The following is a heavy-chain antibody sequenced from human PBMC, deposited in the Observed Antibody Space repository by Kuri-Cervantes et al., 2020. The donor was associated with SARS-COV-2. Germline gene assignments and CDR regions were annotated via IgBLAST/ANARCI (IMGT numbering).Heavy chain of an antibody. D-gene: IGHD3-16*01. J-gene: IGHJ3*02. CDR1: RDTFTTFG. V-gene: IGHV1-69*06. CDR2: IIPIFGTA. Sequence: SVKVSCKASRDTFTTFGFSWVRQAPGQGLEWMGGIIPIFGTANYAQKFQGRVTITADKSTSTAYMELSSLRSEDTAVYYCAREGLGGVGAFDIWGQGTMVTVSS. CDR3: AREGLGGVGAFDI.